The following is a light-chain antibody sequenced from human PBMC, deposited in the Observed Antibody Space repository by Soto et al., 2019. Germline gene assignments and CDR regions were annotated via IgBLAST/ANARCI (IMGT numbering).Light chain of an antibody. Sequence: IQMTQSPSSLSASVGDRVTITCRAGQSISSSLNWYQQRPGKAPTLLIYAASSLQSGVPSRFRGSGYGTDFALTITSLQPEDFATYYCQQSYNSPPITFGQGTRLEIK. CDR2: AAS. CDR3: QQSYNSPPIT. V-gene: IGKV1-39*01. J-gene: IGKJ5*01. CDR1: QSISSS.